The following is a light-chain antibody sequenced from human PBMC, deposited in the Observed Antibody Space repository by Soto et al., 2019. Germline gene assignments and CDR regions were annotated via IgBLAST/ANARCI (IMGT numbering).Light chain of an antibody. Sequence: QSALTQPASVSGSPGQSITISCTGTSSDVVGYNYVSWYQQHPGKAPKLMIYDVSNRPSGVSNRFSGSKSGNTASLAISGLQAEDEGDYYCSSYTSSSTLLDVFGTGTKLTVL. J-gene: IGLJ1*01. CDR1: SSDVVGYNY. CDR3: SSYTSSSTLLDV. CDR2: DVS. V-gene: IGLV2-14*01.